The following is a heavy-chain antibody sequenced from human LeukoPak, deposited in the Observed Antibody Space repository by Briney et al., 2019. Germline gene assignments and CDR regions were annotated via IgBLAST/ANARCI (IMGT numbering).Heavy chain of an antibody. CDR3: ATYSSSNGREFQY. J-gene: IGHJ1*01. Sequence: GGSLRLSCAASGFTFSSYWMSWVRQAPGKGLEWVANIKQDGSEKYYVDSVKGRFTISRDNAKNSLYLQVNSLRAEDTAVYYCATYSSSNGREFQYWGQGTLVTVSS. V-gene: IGHV3-7*01. CDR1: GFTFSSYW. D-gene: IGHD2-2*01. CDR2: IKQDGSEK.